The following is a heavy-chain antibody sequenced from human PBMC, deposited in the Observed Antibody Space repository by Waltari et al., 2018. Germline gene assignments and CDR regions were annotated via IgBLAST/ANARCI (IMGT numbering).Heavy chain of an antibody. V-gene: IGHV4-39*07. J-gene: IGHJ4*02. Sequence: QLQLQESGPGLVQPSATLSLTCTVSGGSISSSSYHCGWVRPPPGKGLEWIGSIYYSGSTYYNPSLKSRVTISVDTSKNQFSLRVSSVTAADTAVFYCARMVRGYCSSTSCHTDHWGQGTLVTVSS. CDR2: IYYSGST. CDR1: GGSISSSSYH. CDR3: ARMVRGYCSSTSCHTDH. D-gene: IGHD2-2*01.